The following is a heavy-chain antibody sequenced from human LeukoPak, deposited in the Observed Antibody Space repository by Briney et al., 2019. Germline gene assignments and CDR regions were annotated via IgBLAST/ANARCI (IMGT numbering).Heavy chain of an antibody. Sequence: SGGSLTLSCAASGFTFSDYYMSWIRQAPGKGLEWVSYISNSGSTTYYADSVKGRFTISRDNAKNSLYLQINSLRAEDTAVYYCAGQHSGWAFDYWGQGTLVTVSS. CDR3: AGQHSGWAFDY. D-gene: IGHD6-19*01. V-gene: IGHV3-11*04. CDR1: GFTFSDYY. J-gene: IGHJ4*02. CDR2: ISNSGSTT.